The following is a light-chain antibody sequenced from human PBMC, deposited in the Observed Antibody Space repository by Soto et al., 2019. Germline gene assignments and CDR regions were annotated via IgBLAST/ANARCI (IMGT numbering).Light chain of an antibody. CDR3: QQYGSSPTIT. CDR2: DAS. CDR1: QSVSSSY. Sequence: TALTQSTGTLSLAPGARATLSCRASQSVSSSYLAWYQQQPGQAPRLLIYDASSRATGIPDRFSGSGSGTDFTPTISRLEPEDFAVYYCQQYGSSPTITFGQGTRLEIK. V-gene: IGKV3-20*01. J-gene: IGKJ5*01.